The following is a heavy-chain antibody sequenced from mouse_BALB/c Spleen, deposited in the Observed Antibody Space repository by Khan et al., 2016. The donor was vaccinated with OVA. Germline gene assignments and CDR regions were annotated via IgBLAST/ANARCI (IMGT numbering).Heavy chain of an antibody. J-gene: IGHJ4*01. D-gene: IGHD2-10*01. Sequence: QVQLKQSGPGLVAPSQSLSITCTIPGFSLTNYGVHWVRQPPGKGLEWLVVIWSDGSTTYNSALKSRLTVTKDNTKHQVSLERNSLQTDDAAMYFCARQPYYHYNIMDYWGQGTSVTVSS. CDR2: IWSDGST. V-gene: IGHV2-6-1*01. CDR3: ARQPYYHYNIMDY. CDR1: GFSLTNYG.